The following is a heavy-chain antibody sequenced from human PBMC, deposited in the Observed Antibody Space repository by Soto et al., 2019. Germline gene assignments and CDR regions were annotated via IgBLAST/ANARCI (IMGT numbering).Heavy chain of an antibody. CDR3: AKDRGYYGSGTNVGFDY. Sequence: PGGSLRLSCAASGFTFSSYGMHWVRQAPGKGLEWVAVISYDGSNKYYADSVKGRFTISRDNSKNTLYLQMNSLRAEDTAVYYCAKDRGYYGSGTNVGFDYWGQGTLVTVSS. CDR1: GFTFSSYG. D-gene: IGHD3-10*01. J-gene: IGHJ4*02. V-gene: IGHV3-30*18. CDR2: ISYDGSNK.